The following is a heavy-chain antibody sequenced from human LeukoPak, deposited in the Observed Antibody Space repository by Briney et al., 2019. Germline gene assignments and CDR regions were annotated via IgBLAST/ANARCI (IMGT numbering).Heavy chain of an antibody. CDR2: IYYSGNT. V-gene: IGHV4-59*08. CDR3: ARHAWGSSRFDN. D-gene: IGHD7-27*01. J-gene: IGHJ4*02. Sequence: PSETLSLTCTVSGGSIRSYYWSWIRQPPGKGLEWIGYIYYSGNTNYNPSLKSRVTISVDTPKKQFSLKLSSVTAADTAVYYCARHAWGSSRFDNWGQGTLLTVSS. CDR1: GGSIRSYY.